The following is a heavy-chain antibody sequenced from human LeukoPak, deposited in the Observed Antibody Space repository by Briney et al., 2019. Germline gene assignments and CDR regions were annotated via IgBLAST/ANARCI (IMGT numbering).Heavy chain of an antibody. CDR1: GFTFSSYG. CDR3: AKDATRGVTQPIYYYYYYMDV. Sequence: QPGGSLRLSCAASGFTFSSYGMHWVRQAPGKGLEWVAFIRYDGSNKYYADSVKGRFTISRDNSKNTLYLQMNSLRAEDTAVYYCAKDATRGVTQPIYYYYYYMDVWGKGTTVTISS. J-gene: IGHJ6*03. CDR2: IRYDGSNK. V-gene: IGHV3-30*02. D-gene: IGHD3-10*01.